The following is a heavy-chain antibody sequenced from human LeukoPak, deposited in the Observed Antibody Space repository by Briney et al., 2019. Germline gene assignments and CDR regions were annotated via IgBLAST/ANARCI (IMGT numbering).Heavy chain of an antibody. CDR3: ARDPSPLEWLSVGFDP. CDR2: IKQDGSEK. J-gene: IGHJ5*02. V-gene: IGHV3-7*01. CDR1: GFTFSSYW. Sequence: GGSLRLSCAASGFTFSSYWMSWVRQAPGKGLEWVANIKQDGSEKYYVDSVKGRFTISRDNAKNSLYLQMNSLRAEDTAVYCCARDPSPLEWLSVGFDPWGQGTLVTVSS. D-gene: IGHD3-3*01.